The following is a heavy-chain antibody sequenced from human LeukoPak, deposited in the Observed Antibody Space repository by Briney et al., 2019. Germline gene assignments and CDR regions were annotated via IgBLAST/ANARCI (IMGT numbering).Heavy chain of an antibody. CDR1: GFAFSSYA. D-gene: IGHD3-22*01. J-gene: IGHJ4*02. CDR2: ISGSGGST. CDR3: AKVYYDSSGYLDY. Sequence: GGSLRLSCAASGFAFSSYAMSWVRQAPGKGLEWVSAISGSGGSTYYADSVKGRFTISRDNSKNTLYLQMNSLRAEDTAVYYCAKVYYDSSGYLDYWGQGTLVTVSS. V-gene: IGHV3-23*01.